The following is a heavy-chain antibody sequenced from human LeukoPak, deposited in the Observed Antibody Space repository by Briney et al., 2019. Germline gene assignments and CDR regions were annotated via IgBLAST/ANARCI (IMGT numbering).Heavy chain of an antibody. D-gene: IGHD3-9*01. J-gene: IGHJ6*02. CDR3: ARDRDMTYYDILTGSPEYYYYGMDV. Sequence: ASVKVSCKASGGTFSSYAISWVRQAPGQGLEWMGGIIPIFGTANYAQKFQGRVTMTRDTSTSTVYMELSSLRSEDTAVYYCARDRDMTYYDILTGSPEYYYYGMDVWGQGTTVTVSS. CDR1: GGTFSSYA. V-gene: IGHV1-69*05. CDR2: IIPIFGTA.